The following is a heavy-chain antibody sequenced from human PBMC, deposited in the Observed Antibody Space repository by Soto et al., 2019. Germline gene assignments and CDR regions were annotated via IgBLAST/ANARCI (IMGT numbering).Heavy chain of an antibody. D-gene: IGHD6-19*01. CDR2: IYSGGST. CDR1: GFTVSSNY. Sequence: GSLRLSCAASGFTVSSNYMSWVRQAPGKGLEWVSVIYSGGSTYYADSVKGRFTISRDNSKNTLYLQMNSLRAEDTAVYYCTIAVAGSILWDYWGQGTLVTVSS. CDR3: TIAVAGSILWDY. J-gene: IGHJ4*02. V-gene: IGHV3-53*01.